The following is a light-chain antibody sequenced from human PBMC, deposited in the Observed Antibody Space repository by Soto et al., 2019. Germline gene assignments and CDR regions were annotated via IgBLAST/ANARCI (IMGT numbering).Light chain of an antibody. J-gene: IGKJ1*01. V-gene: IGKV3-20*01. CDR3: QQYSSTFWT. CDR1: QSISSTY. CDR2: GES. Sequence: IVLTQSPGTLSLSPGERTTLSCRASQSISSTYLAWYQQKPGQAPRLLVYGESSRATGIPDRFSGSGSGTDFTLTISRLEPEDFALYYGQQYSSTFWTLGQGTKVDIK.